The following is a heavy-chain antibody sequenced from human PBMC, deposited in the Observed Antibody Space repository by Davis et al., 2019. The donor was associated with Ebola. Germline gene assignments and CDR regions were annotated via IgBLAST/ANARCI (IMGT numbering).Heavy chain of an antibody. D-gene: IGHD3-10*01. CDR1: GGSISSSS. V-gene: IGHV3-48*02. J-gene: IGHJ3*02. Sequence: ETLSLTCTVSGGSISSSSYYWGWIRQPPGKGLEWVSYISSSSSTIYYADSVKGRFTISRDNAKNSLHLQMNSLRDEDTAVYYCARVGLGVKLGVYAFDIWGQGTMVTVSS. CDR3: ARVGLGVKLGVYAFDI. CDR2: ISSSSSTI.